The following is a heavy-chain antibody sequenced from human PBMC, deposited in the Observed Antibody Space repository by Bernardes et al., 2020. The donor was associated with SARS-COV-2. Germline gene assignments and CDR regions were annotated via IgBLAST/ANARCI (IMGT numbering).Heavy chain of an antibody. V-gene: IGHV1-24*01. CDR3: ATDQRYYDILTGRTYSYGMAV. CDR2: FDPEDGAT. D-gene: IGHD3-9*01. J-gene: IGHJ6*04. Sequence: AGLKASCKVSGYTLTALSMHWVRQAPGKGLEWMGGFDPEDGATNYAQKFQGRVTMTEDTSTDTAYMELSSLRSEDTAVYYCATDQRYYDILTGRTYSYGMAVWGKGTTVTGSS. CDR1: GYTLTALS.